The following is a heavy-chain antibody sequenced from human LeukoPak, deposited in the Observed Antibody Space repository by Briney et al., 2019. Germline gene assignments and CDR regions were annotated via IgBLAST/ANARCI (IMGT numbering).Heavy chain of an antibody. Sequence: SETLSLTCTVSGGSISSGTYYWTWIRQPAGKGLEWVGRIYTSGTTYYNPSLKSRVTISVDRSKNQFSLTLSSVTAADTAVYYCAREVWTSANWFDPWGQGTLVTVSS. CDR2: IYTSGTT. CDR1: GGSISSGTYY. D-gene: IGHD3/OR15-3a*01. CDR3: AREVWTSANWFDP. V-gene: IGHV4-61*02. J-gene: IGHJ5*02.